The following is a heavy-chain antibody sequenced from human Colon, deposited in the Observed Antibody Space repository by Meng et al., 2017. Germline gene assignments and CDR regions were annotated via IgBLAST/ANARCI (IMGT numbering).Heavy chain of an antibody. D-gene: IGHD2-2*01. V-gene: IGHV3-15*01. CDR3: ISGYCSSTSCYS. Sequence: GESLKISCAASGFTFSSVWMSWVRQAPGKGLEWVGRIISNTYGGTTDYAAPVKGRFSISRDDSKNTLYLQMNSLKTEDTAVYYCISGYCSSTSCYSWGQGTLVTVS. CDR2: IISNTYGGTT. J-gene: IGHJ4*02. CDR1: GFTFSSVW.